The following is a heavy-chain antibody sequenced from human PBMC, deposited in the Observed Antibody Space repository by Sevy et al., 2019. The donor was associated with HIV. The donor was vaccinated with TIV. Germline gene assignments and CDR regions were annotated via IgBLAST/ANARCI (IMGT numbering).Heavy chain of an antibody. V-gene: IGHV3-21*06. J-gene: IGHJ4*02. D-gene: IGHD1-26*01. CDR3: ARGPPDGSYDYFDY. CDR1: GFTFITYN. Sequence: GGSLRLSCAASGFTFITYNMNWVRQAPGKGLEWVSSVSGSSNYIYYAESLKGRFIISRDNAKNTLYLQINSLRADDTAVYYCARGPPDGSYDYFDYWVQGTLVTVSS. CDR2: VSGSSNYI.